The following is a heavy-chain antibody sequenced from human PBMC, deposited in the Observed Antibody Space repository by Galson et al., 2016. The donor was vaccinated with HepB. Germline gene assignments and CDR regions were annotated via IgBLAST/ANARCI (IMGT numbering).Heavy chain of an antibody. V-gene: IGHV3-21*01. J-gene: IGHJ3*02. CDR1: GFSISTYT. Sequence: SLRLSCAASGFSISTYTMNWVRQAPGKGLEWISYISRSSAYVDYADSVKGRFTISRENAKNSLYLQMNSLRAEDTAVYYCARDRSRFSSGYYTGARDVFAIWGQGTVVTVSS. D-gene: IGHD3-3*01. CDR2: ISRSSAYV. CDR3: ARDRSRFSSGYYTGARDVFAI.